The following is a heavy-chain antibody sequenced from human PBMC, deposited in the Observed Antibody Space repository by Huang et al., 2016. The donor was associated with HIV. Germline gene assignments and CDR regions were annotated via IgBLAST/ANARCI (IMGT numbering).Heavy chain of an antibody. D-gene: IGHD3-9*01. J-gene: IGHJ3*02. CDR2: IFWGGTD. Sequence: QALLQEAGPRLAAPSQTLLLTCTVSGFSIRSPDPRWSWIRQSPGRGPEWIGQIFWGGTDHYNPSLRRRATLSVDTSRGQFSLELRSLTATDTALYYCSRSRVYGEIVLTPFDMWGQGTRVIVSS. CDR1: GFSIRSPDPR. V-gene: IGHV4-30-4*01. CDR3: SRSRVYGEIVLTPFDM.